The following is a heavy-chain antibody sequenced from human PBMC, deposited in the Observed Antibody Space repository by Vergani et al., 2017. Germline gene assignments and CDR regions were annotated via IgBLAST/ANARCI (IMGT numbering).Heavy chain of an antibody. Sequence: QVQLVQSGAEVKKPGASVKVSCKASGYTFTSYGISWVRQAPGQGLEWMGWISAYNGNTNYAQKFQGRVTITADKSTSTAYMELSSLRSEDTAVYYCAIGTTVTSTDYWGQGTLVTVSS. CDR3: AIGTTVTSTDY. CDR1: GYTFTSYG. D-gene: IGHD4-17*01. V-gene: IGHV1-18*01. J-gene: IGHJ4*02. CDR2: ISAYNGNT.